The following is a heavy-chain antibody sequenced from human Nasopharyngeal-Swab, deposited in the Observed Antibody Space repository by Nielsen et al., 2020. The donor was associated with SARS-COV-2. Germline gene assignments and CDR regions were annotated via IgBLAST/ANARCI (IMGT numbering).Heavy chain of an antibody. CDR3: ARDGNLRTVRYFDL. Sequence: GESLKISCVASGFTFSSYSMNWVRQAPGKGLEWVSSISSSSSYIYYADSVKGRFTISRDNAKNSLYLQMNSLRAEDTAVYYCARDGNLRTVRYFDLWGRGSLVTVSS. D-gene: IGHD4-17*01. CDR1: GFTFSSYS. J-gene: IGHJ2*01. CDR2: ISSSSSYI. V-gene: IGHV3-21*01.